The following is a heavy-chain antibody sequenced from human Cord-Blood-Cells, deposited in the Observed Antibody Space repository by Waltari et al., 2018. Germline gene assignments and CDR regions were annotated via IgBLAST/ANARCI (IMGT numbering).Heavy chain of an antibody. V-gene: IGHV5-51*01. CDR1: GYSFTSYW. J-gene: IGHJ5*02. Sequence: EVQLVQSGAEVKKPGESLKISCKGSGYSFTSYWIGWVRQMPGKGLEWMGIIYPCDTDNRYRPSFQGKVTISADKSISTAYLQGSSLKASDTAMYYCARHGYSGSYYEGNWFDPWGQGTLVTVSS. D-gene: IGHD1-26*01. CDR3: ARHGYSGSYYEGNWFDP. CDR2: IYPCDTDN.